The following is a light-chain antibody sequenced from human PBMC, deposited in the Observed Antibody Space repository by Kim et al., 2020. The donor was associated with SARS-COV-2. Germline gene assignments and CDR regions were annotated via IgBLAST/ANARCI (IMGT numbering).Light chain of an antibody. Sequence: SYELTQPPSVSVSPGQTASITCSGDKLGDKYACWYQQKPGQSPVLVIYQDSKRPSGIPERFSGSTSGNTATLTISGTQAMDEADYYCQTWDSSTAPYVFG. V-gene: IGLV3-1*01. CDR1: KLGDKY. J-gene: IGLJ1*01. CDR3: QTWDSSTAPYV. CDR2: QDS.